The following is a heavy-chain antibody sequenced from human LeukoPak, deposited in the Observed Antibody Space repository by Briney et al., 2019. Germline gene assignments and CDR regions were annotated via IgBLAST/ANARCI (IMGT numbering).Heavy chain of an antibody. Sequence: PGGSLRLSCAASGFTFSSYAMSWVRQAPGKGLEWVSAISCSGGRTYYADSVKGRFTISRDNSKNTLYLQMNSLRAEDTAVYYCAKDIVVVPPATFFDYWGQGTLVTVSS. CDR2: ISCSGGRT. CDR3: AKDIVVVPPATFFDY. D-gene: IGHD2-21*01. J-gene: IGHJ4*02. V-gene: IGHV3-23*01. CDR1: GFTFSSYA.